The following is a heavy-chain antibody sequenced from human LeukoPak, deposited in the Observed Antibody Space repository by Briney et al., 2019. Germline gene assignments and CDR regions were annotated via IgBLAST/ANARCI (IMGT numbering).Heavy chain of an antibody. CDR1: GFTFSSYE. Sequence: GGSLRLSCAASGFTFSSYEMNWVRQAPGKGLEWVSYISSSGSTIYYADSVKGRFTISRDNAENSLYLQMNSLRAEDTAVYYCAREGPDSSGYYYDAFDIWGQGTMVTVSS. D-gene: IGHD3-22*01. V-gene: IGHV3-48*03. J-gene: IGHJ3*02. CDR2: ISSSGSTI. CDR3: AREGPDSSGYYYDAFDI.